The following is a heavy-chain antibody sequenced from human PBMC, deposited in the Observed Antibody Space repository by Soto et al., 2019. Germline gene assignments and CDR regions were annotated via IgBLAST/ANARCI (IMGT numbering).Heavy chain of an antibody. CDR2: ITPMFSRA. J-gene: IGHJ4*02. Sequence: QVQLVQSGAEVKRPGSSVKVSCKASGGTFSSYAFNWVRQAPGQGLEWMGAITPMFSRANYAQKFQGRVTISAENSTRTVNMELGGLRKADTAVYNCAGPSASGLFWGQGSLVTVSS. V-gene: IGHV1-69*06. CDR3: AGPSASGLF. CDR1: GGTFSSYA.